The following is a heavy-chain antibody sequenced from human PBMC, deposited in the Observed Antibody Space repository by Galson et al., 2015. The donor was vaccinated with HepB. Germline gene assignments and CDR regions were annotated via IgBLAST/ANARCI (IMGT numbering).Heavy chain of an antibody. CDR3: ARGIRPSLLDY. CDR2: IIPLLAIV. V-gene: IGHV1-69*10. D-gene: IGHD5-18*01. J-gene: IGHJ4*02. CDR1: GGTFSSFG. Sequence: SVKVSCKASGGTFSSFGITWVRQAPGQGLEWMGGIIPLLAIVNYAEKFQGRVTIIADKSTSTAFMELSSLKSDDTAVYYCARGIRPSLLDYWGQGTVVTASS.